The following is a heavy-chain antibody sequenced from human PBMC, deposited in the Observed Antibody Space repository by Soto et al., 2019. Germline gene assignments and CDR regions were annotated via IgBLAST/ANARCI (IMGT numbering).Heavy chain of an antibody. CDR3: ARVDILTAYGCMDV. V-gene: IGHV4-30-4*01. CDR1: GDSIRSGNHY. CDR2: IYYSGST. D-gene: IGHD3-9*01. Sequence: SETLSLTCTVSGDSIRSGNHYWSWIRQPPGKGLEWIGYIYYSGSTYYSPSLKSRVTISVDTSKNQFSLKLNSVTAADTAVYYCARVDILTAYGCMDVWGQGTTVTVSS. J-gene: IGHJ6*02.